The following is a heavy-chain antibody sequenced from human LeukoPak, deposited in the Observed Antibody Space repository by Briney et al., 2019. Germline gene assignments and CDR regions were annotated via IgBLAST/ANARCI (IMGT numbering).Heavy chain of an antibody. CDR3: ARTRNGDEAFDI. CDR2: ISFYNGHT. J-gene: IGHJ3*02. Sequence: ASVKVSCKASGYTLSSYGISWVRQAPGQGLEWMGWISFYNGHTNYAQKVQGRVTMTTDTSTRTVYMELRRLTSDDTAVYFCARTRNGDEAFDIWGQGTMVTISS. CDR1: GYTLSSYG. D-gene: IGHD2-8*01. V-gene: IGHV1-18*01.